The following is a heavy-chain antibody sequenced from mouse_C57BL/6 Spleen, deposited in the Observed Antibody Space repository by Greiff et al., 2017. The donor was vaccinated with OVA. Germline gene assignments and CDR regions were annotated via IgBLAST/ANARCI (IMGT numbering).Heavy chain of an antibody. V-gene: IGHV1-22*01. D-gene: IGHD1-1*02. J-gene: IGHJ2*01. CDR2: INPNNGGT. Sequence: VQLKQSGPELVKPGASVKMSCKASGYTFTDYNMHWVKQSHGKSLEWIGYINPNNGGTSYNQKFKGKATLTVNKSSSTAYMELRSLTSEDSAVYYCASGGGNRVFDYWGQGTTLTVSS. CDR3: ASGGGNRVFDY. CDR1: GYTFTDYN.